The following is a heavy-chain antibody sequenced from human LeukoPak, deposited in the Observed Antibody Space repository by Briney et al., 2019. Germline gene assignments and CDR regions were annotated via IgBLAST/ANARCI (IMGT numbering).Heavy chain of an antibody. CDR2: IYYSGST. J-gene: IGHJ4*02. CDR1: GGSISSYY. V-gene: IGHV4-59*08. CDR3: ARGGSYGDYDGYFDY. Sequence: PSETLSLTCTVSGGSISSYYWSWIRQPPGKGLEWIGYIYYSGSTNYNPSLRSRVTISVDTSKNQFSLKLSSVTAAETAVYYCARGGSYGDYDGYFDYWGQGTLVTVSS. D-gene: IGHD4-17*01.